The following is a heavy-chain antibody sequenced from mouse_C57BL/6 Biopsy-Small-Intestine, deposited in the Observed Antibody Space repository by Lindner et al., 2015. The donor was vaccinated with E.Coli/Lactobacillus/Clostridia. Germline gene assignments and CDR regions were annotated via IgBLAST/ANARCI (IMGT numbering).Heavy chain of an antibody. Sequence: VQLQESGGGLVQPKGSLKLSCAASGFSFNTYAMNWVRQAPGKGLEWITHIRSKSNNYAIYYADSVKDRFTISRDDSESMLYLQMNNLKTEDTAKYYCVRSYVMDYWGQGTSVTVSS. CDR3: VRSYVMDY. V-gene: IGHV10-1*01. CDR1: GFSFNTYA. CDR2: IRSKSNNYAI. J-gene: IGHJ4*01.